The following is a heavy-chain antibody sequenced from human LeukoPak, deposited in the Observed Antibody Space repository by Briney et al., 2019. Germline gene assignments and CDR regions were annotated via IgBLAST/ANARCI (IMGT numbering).Heavy chain of an antibody. Sequence: GESLKISCKVSGYHFTSYWIAWVRQIPGKVLEWMGIIYPGDSDAKYSPSFQGQVTISADNSINTAYLQWSSLKASDTAMYYCARHPGAVTGTLPFYYYYMDVWGTGTTVTVSS. CDR2: IYPGDSDA. J-gene: IGHJ6*03. CDR3: ARHPGAVTGTLPFYYYYMDV. CDR1: GYHFTSYW. V-gene: IGHV5-51*01. D-gene: IGHD6-19*01.